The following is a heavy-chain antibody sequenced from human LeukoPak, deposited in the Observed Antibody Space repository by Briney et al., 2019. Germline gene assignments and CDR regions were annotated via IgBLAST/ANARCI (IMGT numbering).Heavy chain of an antibody. D-gene: IGHD3-10*01. CDR3: ARAYYYGSGSYYLPGDY. J-gene: IGHJ4*02. V-gene: IGHV1-69*04. CDR1: DYTFTTSG. Sequence: ASVKVSCKASDYTFTTSGISWVRQAPGQGLEWMGRIIPILGIANYAQKFQGRVTITADKSTSTAYMELSSLRSEDTAVYYCARAYYYGSGSYYLPGDYWGQGTLVTVSS. CDR2: IIPILGIA.